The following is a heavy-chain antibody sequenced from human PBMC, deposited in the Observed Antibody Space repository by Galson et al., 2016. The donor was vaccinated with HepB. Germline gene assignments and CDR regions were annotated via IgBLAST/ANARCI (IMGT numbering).Heavy chain of an antibody. CDR2: VYDSDYP. CDR3: AGGLYSSGRPKGDF. CDR1: GFTVSRNY. D-gene: IGHD6-19*01. V-gene: IGHV3-53*01. Sequence: SLRLSCAASGFTVSRNYMGWVRQTPGKGLEWVSFVYDSDYPYYADSVRGRFTISEDHSKNTVYLQMNSLRVEDTAVYYCAGGLYSSGRPKGDFWGQGSLVTVSS. J-gene: IGHJ4*02.